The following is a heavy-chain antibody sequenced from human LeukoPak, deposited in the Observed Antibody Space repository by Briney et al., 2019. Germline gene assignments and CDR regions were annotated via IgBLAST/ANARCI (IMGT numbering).Heavy chain of an antibody. D-gene: IGHD1-1*01. Sequence: ASVKVSCKASGYTFTSYCMHWVRQAPGQGLEWMGIINPSGGSTSYAQKFQGRVTMTRDMSTSTVYMELSSLRSEDTAVYYCAREHLNSYYYYYMAVWGKGTTVTVSS. CDR1: GYTFTSYC. CDR3: AREHLNSYYYYYMAV. V-gene: IGHV1-46*01. J-gene: IGHJ6*03. CDR2: INPSGGST.